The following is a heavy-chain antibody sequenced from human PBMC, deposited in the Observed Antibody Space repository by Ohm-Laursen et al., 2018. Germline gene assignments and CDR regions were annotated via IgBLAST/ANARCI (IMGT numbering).Heavy chain of an antibody. Sequence: SLRLSCSASGFTFDDYAMHWVRQAPGKGLEWVSGISWNSGSIGYADSVKGRFTISRDNAKNSLYLQMNSLRAEDTALYYCAKDHGGIWFGELSYFDYWGQGTLVTVSS. CDR3: AKDHGGIWFGELSYFDY. V-gene: IGHV3-9*01. CDR1: GFTFDDYA. D-gene: IGHD3-10*01. CDR2: ISWNSGSI. J-gene: IGHJ4*02.